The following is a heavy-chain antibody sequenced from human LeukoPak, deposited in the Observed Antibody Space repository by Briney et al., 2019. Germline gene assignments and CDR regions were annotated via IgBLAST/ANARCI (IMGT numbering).Heavy chain of an antibody. CDR3: ARDLSNWGFDS. J-gene: IGHJ4*02. CDR2: IHYSGST. V-gene: IGHV4-59*01. CDR1: GGSISNYY. D-gene: IGHD7-27*01. Sequence: SETLSLTCTVSGGSISNYYWSWIRQPPGKGLEWIGYIHYSGSTNYNPSLKSRATISVDTSKNQFSLKLNSVTAADTAVYYCARDLSNWGFDSWGQGTLVTVSS.